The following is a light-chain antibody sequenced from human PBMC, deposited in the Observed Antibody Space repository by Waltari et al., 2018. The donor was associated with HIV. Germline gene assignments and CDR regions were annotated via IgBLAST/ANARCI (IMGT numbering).Light chain of an antibody. V-gene: IGLV1-44*01. CDR2: NNN. CDR3: VAWDDSLSGRV. J-gene: IGLJ2*01. CDR1: SSNIGSNS. Sequence: QSVLTQPPSASGTPGQRVTISCSGSSSNIGSNSVNWYQQLPGTAPKLLIYNNNERPSGVPDRCSGSRAGTSASLAISGLQSEDEADYYCVAWDDSLSGRVFGGGTKLTVL.